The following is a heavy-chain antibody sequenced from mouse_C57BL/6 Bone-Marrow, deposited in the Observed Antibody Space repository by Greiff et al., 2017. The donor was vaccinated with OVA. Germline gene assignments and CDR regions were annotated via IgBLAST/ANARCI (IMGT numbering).Heavy chain of an antibody. CDR1: GYTFTDHT. CDR2: IYPRDGST. Sequence: VQLQQSDAELVKPGASVKISCKVSGYTFTDHTIHWMKQRPEQGLEWIGYIYPRDGSTKYNEKFKGKATLTADKSSSTAYMQLNSLTSEDSAVYFCARGGVYGSSYDYAMDYWGQGTSVTVSS. D-gene: IGHD1-1*01. V-gene: IGHV1-78*01. CDR3: ARGGVYGSSYDYAMDY. J-gene: IGHJ4*01.